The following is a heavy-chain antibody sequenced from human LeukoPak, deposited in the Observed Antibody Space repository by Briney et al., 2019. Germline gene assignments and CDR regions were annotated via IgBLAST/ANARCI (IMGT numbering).Heavy chain of an antibody. V-gene: IGHV1-18*01. Sequence: ASVKVSCKASGYTFTSYVISWVRQAPGQGLEWIGWISAYNGKTNYAPKLQRRVTMTKDTSTSPGYMELRSLRSDDTGVYYCARETRYSSGWYIDYWGEGTLVSVCS. D-gene: IGHD6-19*01. CDR1: GYTFTSYV. CDR3: ARETRYSSGWYIDY. J-gene: IGHJ4*02. CDR2: ISAYNGKT.